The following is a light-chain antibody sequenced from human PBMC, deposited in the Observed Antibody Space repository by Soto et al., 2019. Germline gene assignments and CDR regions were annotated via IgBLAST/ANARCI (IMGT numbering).Light chain of an antibody. J-gene: IGLJ2*01. Sequence: QSVLTQPRSVSGSPGQSVTISCTGTSSNVGGYNYVSWYQQHPGKAPKLMIYDVSKRPSGVPDRFSGSKSGNTASLTISGLQAEDEADYYCCSYAGSDTFEFGGGTKLTVL. V-gene: IGLV2-11*01. CDR1: SSNVGGYNY. CDR3: CSYAGSDTFE. CDR2: DVS.